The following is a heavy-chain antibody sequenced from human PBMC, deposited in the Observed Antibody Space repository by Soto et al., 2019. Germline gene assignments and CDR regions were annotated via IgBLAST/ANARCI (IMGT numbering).Heavy chain of an antibody. CDR2: IHWNSGGM. J-gene: IGHJ4*02. CDR1: GFPFDDYA. CDR3: VKETGNYDDSSGYYFDY. V-gene: IGHV3-9*01. D-gene: IGHD3-22*01. Sequence: EVQLVESGGGLVQPGRSLRRSCAASGFPFDDYAMLWVRQPPGKGLEWVSGIHWNSGGMGYADSVKGRFTVSRDNAKNSLYLQMNLLRLEDTALYYCVKETGNYDDSSGYYFDYWGQGTLVTVSS.